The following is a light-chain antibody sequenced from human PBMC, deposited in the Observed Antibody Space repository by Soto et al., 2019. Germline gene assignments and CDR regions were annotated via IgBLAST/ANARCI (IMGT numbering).Light chain of an antibody. CDR2: EGS. J-gene: IGLJ2*01. V-gene: IGLV2-23*01. CDR3: CSYACSSTYVV. CDR1: SSDVGSYNL. Sequence: QSALTQPASVSGSPGPSITISCTGTSSDVGSYNLVSWYQQHPGKAPKLMIYEGSKRPSGVSNRFSGSKSGNTASLTISGLQAEDEADYYCCSYACSSTYVVFGGGTQLTVL.